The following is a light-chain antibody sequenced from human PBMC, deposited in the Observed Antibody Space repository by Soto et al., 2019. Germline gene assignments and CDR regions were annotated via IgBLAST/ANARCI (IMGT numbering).Light chain of an antibody. CDR2: EVS. CDR3: SSYAGSNNLV. CDR1: SSDVGGFNY. Sequence: QSVLTQPASVSGSPGQSITISCTGTSSDVGGFNYVSWYQHHPGKAPKLMIYEVSNRPSGVSNRFSGSKSGNTASLTISGLQAEDEADYYCSSYAGSNNLVFGTGTKLTVL. V-gene: IGLV2-14*01. J-gene: IGLJ1*01.